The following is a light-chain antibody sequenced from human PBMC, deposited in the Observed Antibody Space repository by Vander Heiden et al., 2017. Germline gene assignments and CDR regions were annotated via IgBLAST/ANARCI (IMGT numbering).Light chain of an antibody. CDR3: AAWDDSLNDLV. Sequence: QSVLTQPPSPSGTPGQRVTISCSGSSSNIGSYTVSWYQHLPGTAPKLLIYTNSQRPSGVPDRFSGSKSGTSASLAISGLQSEDEADYYCAAWDDSLNDLVFGGGTKLTVL. V-gene: IGLV1-44*01. CDR1: SSNIGSYT. CDR2: TNS. J-gene: IGLJ2*01.